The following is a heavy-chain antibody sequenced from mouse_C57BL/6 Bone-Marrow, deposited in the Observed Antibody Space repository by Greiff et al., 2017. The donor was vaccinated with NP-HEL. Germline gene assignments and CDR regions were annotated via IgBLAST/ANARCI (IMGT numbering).Heavy chain of an antibody. J-gene: IGHJ3*01. V-gene: IGHV5-9-1*02. CDR3: TRDRDSRAWFAY. CDR2: ISSGGDYI. D-gene: IGHD3-1*01. Sequence: DVQLVESGEGLVKPGGSLKLSCAASGFTFSSYAMSWVRQTPEKRLEWVAYISSGGDYIYYADTVKGRFTISRDNARNTLYLQMSSLKSEDTAMYYCTRDRDSRAWFAYWGQGTLVTVSA. CDR1: GFTFSSYA.